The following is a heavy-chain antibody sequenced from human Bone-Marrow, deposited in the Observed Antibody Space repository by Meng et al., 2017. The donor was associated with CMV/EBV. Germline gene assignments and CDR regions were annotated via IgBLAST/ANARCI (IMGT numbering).Heavy chain of an antibody. CDR1: GGSFSGYY. Sequence: ESLKISCAVYGGSFSGYYWSWIRQPPGKGLEWIGEINHSGSTNYNPSLKSRVTISVDTSKNQFSLKLSSVTAADTAVYYCALLGYCSSTSCYGKDYWGQGKLVNVSS. D-gene: IGHD2-2*01. CDR2: INHSGST. J-gene: IGHJ4*02. V-gene: IGHV4-34*01. CDR3: ALLGYCSSTSCYGKDY.